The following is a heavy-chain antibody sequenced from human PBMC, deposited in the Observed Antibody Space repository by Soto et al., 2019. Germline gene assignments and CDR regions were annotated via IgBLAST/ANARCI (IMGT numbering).Heavy chain of an antibody. Sequence: ASVKVSCKASGYAFTAYYMHWVRQAPGQGLEWMGWINPNTGGTNYAQKFQGRVTMTRDTSISTAYMELSRLTSDDTAVYYCARDRPPDYWGQGTLVTVSS. CDR3: ARDRPPDY. CDR2: INPNTGGT. V-gene: IGHV1-2*02. D-gene: IGHD6-6*01. CDR1: GYAFTAYY. J-gene: IGHJ4*02.